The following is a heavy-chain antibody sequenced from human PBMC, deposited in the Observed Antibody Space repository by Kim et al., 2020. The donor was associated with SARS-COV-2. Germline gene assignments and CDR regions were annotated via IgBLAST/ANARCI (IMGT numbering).Heavy chain of an antibody. J-gene: IGHJ6*02. Sequence: SVKGRFTISRDNSKNTLYLQRNSLRAGDTAVYYCAKDQVVGNFFYYGMDVWGQGTTVTVSS. D-gene: IGHD3-16*02. CDR3: AKDQVVGNFFYYGMDV. V-gene: IGHV3-23*01.